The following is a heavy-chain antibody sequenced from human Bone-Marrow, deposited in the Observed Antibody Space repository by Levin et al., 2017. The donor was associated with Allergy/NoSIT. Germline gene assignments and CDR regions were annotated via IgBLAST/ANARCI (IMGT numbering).Heavy chain of an antibody. J-gene: IGHJ3*02. CDR3: ATFSHSSGYYPDAFDI. V-gene: IGHV1-46*01. D-gene: IGHD3-22*01. Sequence: ASVKVSCKASGYTFTSYYMHWVRQAPGQGLEWMGIINPSGGSTSYAQKFQGRVTMTRDTSTSTVYMELSSLRSEDTAVYYCATFSHSSGYYPDAFDIWGQGTMVTVSS. CDR1: GYTFTSYY. CDR2: INPSGGST.